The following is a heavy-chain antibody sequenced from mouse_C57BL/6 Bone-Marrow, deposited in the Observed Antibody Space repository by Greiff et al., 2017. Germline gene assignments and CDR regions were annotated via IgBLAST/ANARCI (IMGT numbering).Heavy chain of an antibody. V-gene: IGHV1-81*01. CDR2: IYPRSGNT. CDR1: GYTFTSYG. CDR3: ARRYIYYDYDWFAY. D-gene: IGHD2-4*01. J-gene: IGHJ3*01. Sequence: QVQLQQSGAELARPGASVKLSCKAPGYTFTSYGISWVKQRTGQGLEWIGEIYPRSGNTYYNEKFKGKATLTADKSSSTAYMELRSLTSEDSAVYFCARRYIYYDYDWFAYWGQGTLVTVSA.